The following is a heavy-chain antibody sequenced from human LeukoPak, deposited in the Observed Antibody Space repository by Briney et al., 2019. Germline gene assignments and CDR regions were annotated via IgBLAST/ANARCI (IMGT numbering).Heavy chain of an antibody. V-gene: IGHV4-34*01. D-gene: IGHD1-26*01. CDR3: ARDRRGYSGSYYMSPGDY. CDR2: INHSGST. J-gene: IGHJ4*02. CDR1: GGSFSGYY. Sequence: SETLSLTCAVYGGSFSGYYWRWIRQPPGKGLEWIGEINHSGSTNYNPSLKSRVTISVDTSKNQFSLKLSSVTAADTAVYYCARDRRGYSGSYYMSPGDYWGQGTLVTVSS.